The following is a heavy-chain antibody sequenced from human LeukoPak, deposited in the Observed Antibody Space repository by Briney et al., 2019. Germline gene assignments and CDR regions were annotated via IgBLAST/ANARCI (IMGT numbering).Heavy chain of an antibody. CDR2: IYYSGST. CDR3: ARAQERRGWFDP. J-gene: IGHJ5*02. V-gene: IGHV4-59*01. D-gene: IGHD1-26*01. CDR1: GGSISGYY. Sequence: SETLSLTCTVSGGSISGYYRSWIRQPPGKGLEWIGYIYYSGSTNYNPSLKSRDTISIDTSKNQFSLKLSSVTAADTAVYYCARAQERRGWFDPWGQGTLVTVSS.